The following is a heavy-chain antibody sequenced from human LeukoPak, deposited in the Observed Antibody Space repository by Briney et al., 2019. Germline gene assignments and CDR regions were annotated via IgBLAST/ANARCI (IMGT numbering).Heavy chain of an antibody. CDR1: GFTFTSYA. Sequence: GGSLRLSCAASGFTFTSYAMNWVRQAPGKGLEWVSSISSSSRDINYADSVKGRFTISRDNAWNSLYLQMNSLRAEDTAVYYCARDSDSSGHYYMDYFDYWGQGALVTVSS. CDR3: ARDSDSSGHYYMDYFDY. J-gene: IGHJ4*02. D-gene: IGHD3-22*01. V-gene: IGHV3-21*01. CDR2: ISSSSRDI.